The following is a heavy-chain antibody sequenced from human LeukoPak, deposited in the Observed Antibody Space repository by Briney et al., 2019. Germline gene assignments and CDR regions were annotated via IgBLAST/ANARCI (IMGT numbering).Heavy chain of an antibody. J-gene: IGHJ4*02. V-gene: IGHV3-64*01. Sequence: GGSLRLSCAASGFTFSSYFMHWVRQAPGKRLEYVSAISGNGGTTHYANSVKGRFTISRDNSKNTLYLQMGSLRAEDMAVYYCAREGSYYYYDTSGYYCGLFDYWGQGTLVTVSS. D-gene: IGHD3-22*01. CDR3: AREGSYYYYDTSGYYCGLFDY. CDR2: ISGNGGTT. CDR1: GFTFSSYF.